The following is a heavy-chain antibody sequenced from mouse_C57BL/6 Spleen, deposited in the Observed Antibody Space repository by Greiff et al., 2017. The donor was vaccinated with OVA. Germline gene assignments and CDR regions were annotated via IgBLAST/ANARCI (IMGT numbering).Heavy chain of an antibody. CDR3: ARWPITTVVATSWYFDV. Sequence: VQLQQSGAELAKPGASVKLSCKASGYTFTSYWMHWVHQRPGQGLEWIGYINPSSGYTKYNQKFKDKATLTADKSSSTAYMQLSSLTYEDSAVYYCARWPITTVVATSWYFDVWGTGTTVTVSS. V-gene: IGHV1-7*01. J-gene: IGHJ1*03. CDR1: GYTFTSYW. D-gene: IGHD1-1*01. CDR2: INPSSGYT.